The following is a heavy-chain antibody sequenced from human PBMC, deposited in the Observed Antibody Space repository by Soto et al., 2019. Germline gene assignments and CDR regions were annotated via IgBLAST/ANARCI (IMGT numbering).Heavy chain of an antibody. CDR3: ASHHWYFDSSGLWGSAFDI. CDR1: GFTFSSYA. CDR2: ISGSGGST. V-gene: IGHV3-23*01. Sequence: GGSLRLSCAASGFTFSSYAMSWVRQAPGKGLEWVSVISGSGGSTYHADSVKGRFTISRDNSKNTLYLQMNSLRAEDTAVYYCASHHWYFDSSGLWGSAFDIWGQGTMVTVSS. D-gene: IGHD3-22*01. J-gene: IGHJ3*02.